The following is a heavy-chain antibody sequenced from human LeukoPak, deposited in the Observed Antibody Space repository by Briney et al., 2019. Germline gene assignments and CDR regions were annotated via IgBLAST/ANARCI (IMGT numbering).Heavy chain of an antibody. D-gene: IGHD3-10*01. Sequence: GGSLRLSCAASRFTFSGSTMHWVRQASGKGLEWVCRIRSKANSYATAYAASVKGRFTISRDNSKNTLYLQMNSLRAEDTAVYYCAKVTYGSGTYGAFDYWGQGTLVTVSS. CDR2: IRSKANSYAT. J-gene: IGHJ4*02. CDR3: AKVTYGSGTYGAFDY. CDR1: RFTFSGST. V-gene: IGHV3-73*01.